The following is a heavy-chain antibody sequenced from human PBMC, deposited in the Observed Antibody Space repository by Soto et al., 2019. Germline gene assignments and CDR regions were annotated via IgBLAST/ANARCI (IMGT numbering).Heavy chain of an antibody. Sequence: SETLSLTCTVSGGSLSNHYWTWIRQSPGKGLEWIGSIYYSVNTNYNPSLDSQITMTVDTSKNQFSLQLTSMTTADTSIYYCARGLFAVYGGDLDSWGQGILVTVSS. CDR1: GGSLSNHY. CDR2: IYYSVNT. V-gene: IGHV4-59*11. D-gene: IGHD4-17*01. J-gene: IGHJ4*02. CDR3: ARGLFAVYGGDLDS.